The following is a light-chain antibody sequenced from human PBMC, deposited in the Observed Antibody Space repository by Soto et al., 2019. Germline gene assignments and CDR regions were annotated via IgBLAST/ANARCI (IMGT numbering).Light chain of an antibody. CDR1: NIGSRS. Sequence: SYELTQPPSVSVAPGQTATITCGGDNIGSRSVHWYQQRPGQAPVLVVYDDKERPSGIPERFSGSNSGNTATLTITRVEDGDEADYYCQVWVSNSEGVFGGGTKVTVL. CDR2: DDK. CDR3: QVWVSNSEGV. V-gene: IGLV3-21*02. J-gene: IGLJ3*02.